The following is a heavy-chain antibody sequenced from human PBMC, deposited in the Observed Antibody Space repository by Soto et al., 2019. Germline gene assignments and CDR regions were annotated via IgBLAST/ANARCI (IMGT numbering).Heavy chain of an antibody. J-gene: IGHJ4*02. CDR3: ARAEGEGGSLAVLGY. CDR2: IYYSGST. D-gene: IGHD1-26*01. Sequence: SETLSLTCTVSGGSISRGGYYWSWIRQHPGKGLEWIGYIYYSGSTYYNPSLKSRVTISVDTSKNQFSLKLSSVTAADTAVYYCARAEGEGGSLAVLGYWGQGTLITVSS. CDR1: GGSISRGGYY. V-gene: IGHV4-31*03.